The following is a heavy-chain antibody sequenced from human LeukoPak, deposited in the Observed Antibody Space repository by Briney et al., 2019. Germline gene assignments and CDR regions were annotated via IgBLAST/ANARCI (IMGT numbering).Heavy chain of an antibody. CDR1: GFTFDDYG. CDR3: ARMAAYYYDSSGHLNYFDY. J-gene: IGHJ4*02. V-gene: IGHV3-20*04. CDR2: INWNGGST. Sequence: GGSLTLSCAASGFTFDDYGMSWVRQAPGKGLEWVSGINWNGGSTGYADSVKGRFTISRDNAKNSLYLQMNSLRAEDTALYYCARMAAYYYDSSGHLNYFDYWGQGTLVTVSS. D-gene: IGHD3-22*01.